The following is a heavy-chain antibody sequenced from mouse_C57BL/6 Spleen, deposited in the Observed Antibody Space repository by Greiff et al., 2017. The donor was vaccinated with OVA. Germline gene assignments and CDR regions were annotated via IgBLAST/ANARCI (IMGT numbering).Heavy chain of an antibody. J-gene: IGHJ2*01. CDR3: ARPPGSSHYFDY. CDR2: ISSGGSYT. V-gene: IGHV5-6*02. Sequence: DVKLVESGGDLVKPGGSLKLSCAASGFTFSSYGMSWVRQTPDKRLEWVATISSGGSYTYYPDSVKGRFTISRDNAKNTLYLQMSSLKSEDTAMYYCARPPGSSHYFDYWGQGTTLTVSS. D-gene: IGHD1-1*01. CDR1: GFTFSSYG.